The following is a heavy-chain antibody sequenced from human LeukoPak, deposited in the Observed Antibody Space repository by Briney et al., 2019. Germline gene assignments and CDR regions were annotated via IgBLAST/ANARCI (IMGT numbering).Heavy chain of an antibody. J-gene: IGHJ3*02. V-gene: IGHV3-21*01. CDR1: GFTVSSNY. Sequence: GGSLRLSCAASGFTVSSNYMSWVRQAPGKGLEWVSSISSSSSYIYYADSVKGRFTISRDNAKNSLYLQMNSLRAEDTAVYYCAADAFDIWGQGTMVTVSS. CDR2: ISSSSSYI. CDR3: AADAFDI.